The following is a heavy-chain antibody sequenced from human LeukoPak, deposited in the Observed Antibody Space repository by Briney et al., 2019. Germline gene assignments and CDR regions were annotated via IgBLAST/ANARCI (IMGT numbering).Heavy chain of an antibody. Sequence: SETLSLTCAVYGGSFSGYYWSWIRQPPGKGLEWIGEINHSGSTNYNPSLKSRVTISVDTSKNQFPLKLSSVTAADTAVYYCARVGGYIGYWGQGTLVTVSS. J-gene: IGHJ4*02. D-gene: IGHD2-15*01. V-gene: IGHV4-34*01. CDR2: INHSGST. CDR1: GGSFSGYY. CDR3: ARVGGYIGY.